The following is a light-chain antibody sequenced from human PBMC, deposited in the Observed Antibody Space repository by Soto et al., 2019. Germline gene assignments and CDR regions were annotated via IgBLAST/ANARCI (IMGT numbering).Light chain of an antibody. Sequence: QSVLTQPPSASGSPGQSVTISCTGPSSDVGAYNLVSWYQQHPGKAPKLIIYEVTKRPSGVPDRFSGSKSGNTASLTVSGLQAEDEADYYCSSYAGSTPYVFGPGTKVTVL. J-gene: IGLJ1*01. V-gene: IGLV2-8*01. CDR1: SSDVGAYNL. CDR2: EVT. CDR3: SSYAGSTPYV.